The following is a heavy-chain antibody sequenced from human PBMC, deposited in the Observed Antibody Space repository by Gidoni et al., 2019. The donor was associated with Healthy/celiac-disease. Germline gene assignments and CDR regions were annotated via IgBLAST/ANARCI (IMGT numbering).Heavy chain of an antibody. CDR1: GGTVRSHA. D-gene: IGHD2-15*01. CDR3: ARGVVVVVAATPYYYYGMDV. J-gene: IGHJ6*02. V-gene: IGHV1-69*01. CDR2: FIPIFGTA. Sequence: QVQLAQSGAEVKKPGSSVKVSCKASGGTVRSHASSWVRQAPGPGLERMGGFIPIFGTANYSQKFQGRVTIPADESTSTAYMGLSSLRSEYTAVYYCARGVVVVVAATPYYYYGMDVWGQGTTVTVSS.